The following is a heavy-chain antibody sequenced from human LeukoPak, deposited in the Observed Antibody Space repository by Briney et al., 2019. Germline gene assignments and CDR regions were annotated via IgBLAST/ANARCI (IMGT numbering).Heavy chain of an antibody. Sequence: GGSPTLSCSASGFTFSSYAMHWVRQAPGKGLEYVSAISRNGGSTYYADSVKGRFTISRDTSKNTLYLQLSSLRAEDTAAYYCVKDSHFGMACSGGSCSFDYWGQGTLVTASP. V-gene: IGHV3-64D*06. CDR1: GFTFSSYA. CDR2: ISRNGGST. J-gene: IGHJ4*02. D-gene: IGHD2-15*01. CDR3: VKDSHFGMACSGGSCSFDY.